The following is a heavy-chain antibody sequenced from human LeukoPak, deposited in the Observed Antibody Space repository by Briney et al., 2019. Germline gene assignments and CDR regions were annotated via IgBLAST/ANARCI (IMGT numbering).Heavy chain of an antibody. Sequence: PGRSLRLSCAASGFTFDDYAMHWVRQAPGKGLEWVSSISSSSSYIYYADSVKGRFTISRDNAKNSLYLQMNSLRAEDTAVYYCARWVIGSDYFDYWGQGTLVTVSS. D-gene: IGHD3-22*01. CDR3: ARWVIGSDYFDY. V-gene: IGHV3-21*01. CDR2: ISSSSSYI. CDR1: GFTFDDYA. J-gene: IGHJ4*02.